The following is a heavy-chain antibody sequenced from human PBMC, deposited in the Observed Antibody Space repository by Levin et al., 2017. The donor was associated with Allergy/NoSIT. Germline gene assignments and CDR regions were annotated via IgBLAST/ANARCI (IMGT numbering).Heavy chain of an antibody. J-gene: IGHJ6*02. CDR2: IYSGGST. CDR3: ARDTRRSSRHSRYYYYGMDG. Sequence: GGSLRLSCAASGFTVSSNYMSWVRQAPGKGLEWVSVIYSGGSTYYADSVKGRFTISRDNSKNTLYLQMNSLRAEDTAVYYCARDTRRSSRHSRYYYYGMDGWGQGTTVTVSS. D-gene: IGHD6-13*01. V-gene: IGHV3-66*01. CDR1: GFTVSSNY.